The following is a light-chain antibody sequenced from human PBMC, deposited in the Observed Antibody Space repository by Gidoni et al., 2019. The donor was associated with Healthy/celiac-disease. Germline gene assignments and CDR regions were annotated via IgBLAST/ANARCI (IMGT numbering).Light chain of an antibody. CDR3: QQYNNWLTWT. Sequence: VMTQSSATLSVSPVERATLSCRASQSVSSNLAWYQQKPGQAPRLLIYGASTRATGIPARFSGSGSGTEFTLTISSLQSEDFAVYYCQQYNNWLTWTFGQGTKVEIK. CDR2: GAS. CDR1: QSVSSN. J-gene: IGKJ1*01. V-gene: IGKV3-15*01.